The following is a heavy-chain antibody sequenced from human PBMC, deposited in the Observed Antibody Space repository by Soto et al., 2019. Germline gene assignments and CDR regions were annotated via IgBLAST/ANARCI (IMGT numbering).Heavy chain of an antibody. J-gene: IGHJ6*02. V-gene: IGHV3-11*06. D-gene: IGHD3-16*02. CDR3: ARDLEDYVWGSYRPPLDYGMDV. CDR1: GFTFSDYY. CDR2: ISSSSSYT. Sequence: GGSLRLSCAASGFTFSDYYMSWIRQAPGKGLEWVSYISSSSSYTNYADSVKGRFTISRDNAKNSLYLQMNSLRAEDTAVYYCARDLEDYVWGSYRPPLDYGMDVWGRGTTVTVSS.